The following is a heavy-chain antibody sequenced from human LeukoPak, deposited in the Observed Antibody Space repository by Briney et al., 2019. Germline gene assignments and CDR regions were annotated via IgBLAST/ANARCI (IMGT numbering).Heavy chain of an antibody. CDR1: GFTFSSYG. V-gene: IGHV3-30*02. D-gene: IGHD2-15*01. J-gene: IGHJ6*03. CDR3: ARDKGSAVYYYYYMDV. Sequence: GGSLRLSCAASGFTFSSYGMHWVRQAPGKGLEWVAFIRYDGSNKYYADSVKGRFTISRDNSKNTLYLQMSSLRAEDTAVYYCARDKGSAVYYYYYMDVWGKGTTVTVSS. CDR2: IRYDGSNK.